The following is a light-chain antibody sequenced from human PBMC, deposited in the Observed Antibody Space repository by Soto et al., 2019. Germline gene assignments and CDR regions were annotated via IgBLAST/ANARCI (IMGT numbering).Light chain of an antibody. V-gene: IGKV1-5*01. J-gene: IGKJ1*01. Sequence: DIRMTQSPSTLSASVWDRVTITCRASQSISTRLAWYQQKPGKAPKLLIYAASSLQSGVPSRFSGSGSGTEFTLTISSLQPDDFATYYCQHYNSYSEAFGQGTKVDIK. CDR2: AAS. CDR1: QSISTR. CDR3: QHYNSYSEA.